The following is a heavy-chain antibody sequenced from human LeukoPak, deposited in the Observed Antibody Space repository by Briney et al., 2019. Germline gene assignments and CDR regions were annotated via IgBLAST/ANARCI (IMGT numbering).Heavy chain of an antibody. V-gene: IGHV3-23*01. CDR2: INSRGDAT. J-gene: IGHJ4*02. CDR1: GFTFSSYV. Sequence: GGSLRLSCAASGFTFSSYVISWVRQAPGEGLEWVSAINSRGDATSYADSVKGRFTISRDNSKNTLYLQMNSLRVDDTAVYYCAKGRDCSGGSCNLRPFDYWGQGTLVTVSS. D-gene: IGHD2-15*01. CDR3: AKGRDCSGGSCNLRPFDY.